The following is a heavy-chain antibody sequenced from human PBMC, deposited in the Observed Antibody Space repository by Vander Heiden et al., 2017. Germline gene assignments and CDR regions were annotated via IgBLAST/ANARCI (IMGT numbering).Heavy chain of an antibody. J-gene: IGHJ6*02. Sequence: QVQLVESGGGVVQPGRSLSLSCAASGFTLSSYGMHWGRQAPGKGLEWVAVIWYDGSNKYYADSVKGRFTISRDNSKNTLYLQMNSLRAEDTAVYYCARGTSLWAYYYYGMDVWGQGTTVTVSS. D-gene: IGHD7-27*01. V-gene: IGHV3-33*01. CDR3: ARGTSLWAYYYYGMDV. CDR1: GFTLSSYG. CDR2: IWYDGSNK.